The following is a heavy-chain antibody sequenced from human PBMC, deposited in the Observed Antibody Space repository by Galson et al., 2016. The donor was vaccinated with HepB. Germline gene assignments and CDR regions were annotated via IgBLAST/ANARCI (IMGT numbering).Heavy chain of an antibody. V-gene: IGHV3-33*01. J-gene: IGHJ6*04. D-gene: IGHD2-15*01. CDR3: ARDEGLYCGGGNCYWTSYYFYGMDV. CDR1: EFAFSNYG. Sequence: SLRLSCAASEFAFSNYGMHWVRQAPGKGLEWVAVIWYDGSNKYYVDSVEGRFTISRDNSKNTLYLQMNSLRAEDTAVYYCARDEGLYCGGGNCYWTSYYFYGMDVWGKGTTVTVSS. CDR2: IWYDGSNK.